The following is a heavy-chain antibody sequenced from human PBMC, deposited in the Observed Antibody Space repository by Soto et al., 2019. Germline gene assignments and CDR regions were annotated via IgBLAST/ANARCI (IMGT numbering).Heavy chain of an antibody. CDR3: ATYYGILTGQGRRAFDI. V-gene: IGHV4-34*01. Sequence: SETLSLTCAVYGGSFSGYYWSWIRQPPGKGLEWIGEINHSGSTNYNPSLKSRVTISVDTSKNQFSLKLSSVTAADTAVYYCATYYGILTGQGRRAFDIWGQGTMVTVSS. CDR2: INHSGST. J-gene: IGHJ3*02. CDR1: GGSFSGYY. D-gene: IGHD3-9*01.